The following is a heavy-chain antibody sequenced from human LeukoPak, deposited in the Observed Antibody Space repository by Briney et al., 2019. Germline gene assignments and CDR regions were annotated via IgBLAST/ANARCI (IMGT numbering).Heavy chain of an antibody. CDR1: GFTFSSYA. Sequence: GGSLRLSCAASGFTFSSYAMHWVRQAPGKGLEWVAVISYDGSNKYYADSVKGRFTISRDNSKNTLYLQMNSLRAEDTAVCYCARVPTGSYGLYYFDYWGQGTLVTVSS. V-gene: IGHV3-30-3*01. J-gene: IGHJ4*02. D-gene: IGHD5-18*01. CDR3: ARVPTGSYGLYYFDY. CDR2: ISYDGSNK.